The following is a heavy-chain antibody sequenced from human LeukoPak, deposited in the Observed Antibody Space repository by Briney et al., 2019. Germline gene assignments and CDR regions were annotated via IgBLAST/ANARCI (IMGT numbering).Heavy chain of an antibody. D-gene: IGHD3-10*01. CDR3: AKDTVRGDFDY. V-gene: IGHV3-23*01. Sequence: GGSLRLSCAASGFTFSSYAMSWVRQAPGKGLEWVSAISDSGGSTYYADSAKGRFTISRDNSKNTLYLQMNSLRAEDTAIYYCAKDTVRGDFDYWGQGTLVTVSS. CDR1: GFTFSSYA. J-gene: IGHJ4*02. CDR2: ISDSGGST.